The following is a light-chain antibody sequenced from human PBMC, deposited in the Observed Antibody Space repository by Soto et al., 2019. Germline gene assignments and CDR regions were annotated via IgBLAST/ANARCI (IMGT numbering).Light chain of an antibody. CDR1: SGHSTYV. J-gene: IGLJ3*02. Sequence: QSVLTQSSSASASLGTSVKLTCILSSGHSTYVIAWHQQQPGKAPRFLMTLDRSGSYNRGSGVPDRFSGSSSGADRYLTISNLQFEDEGDYYCETWYSNTHKVFGGGTKLTVL. CDR3: ETWYSNTHKV. CDR2: LDRSGSY. V-gene: IGLV4-60*02.